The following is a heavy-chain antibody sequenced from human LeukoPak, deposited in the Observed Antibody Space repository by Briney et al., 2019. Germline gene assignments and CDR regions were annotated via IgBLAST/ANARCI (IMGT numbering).Heavy chain of an antibody. CDR3: TKGNWGPY. CDR1: GFTFNNAW. D-gene: IGHD7-27*01. CDR2: IKSKIDGGTT. V-gene: IGHV3-15*07. J-gene: IGHJ4*02. Sequence: GGSLRLSCAASGFTFNNAWMNWVRQAPGKGLEWVGRIKSKIDGGTTDFGAPVKGRFGISRDDSENTMYLHMNSLRTEDTAVYYCTKGNWGPYWGQGTLVTVSS.